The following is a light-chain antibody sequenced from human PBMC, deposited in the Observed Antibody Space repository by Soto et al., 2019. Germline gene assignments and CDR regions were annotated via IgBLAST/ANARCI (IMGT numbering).Light chain of an antibody. J-gene: IGKJ5*01. V-gene: IGKV2-28*01. Sequence: DIVMTQSPLSLPVTPGEPASISCRSSQSLLHSNGYNYLDWYLQKPGQSPQLLIYLGSNRASGVPDRFSGSRSGTDFTLKISRLDAEDMGVYYCIQALLTLLLALGQGTRLDSK. CDR3: IQALLTLLLA. CDR2: LGS. CDR1: QSLLHSNGYNY.